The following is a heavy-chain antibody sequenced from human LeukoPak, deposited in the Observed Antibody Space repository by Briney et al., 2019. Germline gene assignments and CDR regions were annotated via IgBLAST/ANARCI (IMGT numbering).Heavy chain of an antibody. V-gene: IGHV1-2*02. Sequence: GASVKVSFKASGYTFTGYYMHWVRQAPGQGLEWMGWINPNSGGTNYAQKFQGRVTMTRDTSISTAYMELSRLRSDDTAVYYCAREPEEVLGKHGSSWYDYWGQGTLVTVSS. J-gene: IGHJ4*02. CDR1: GYTFTGYY. CDR2: INPNSGGT. CDR3: AREPEEVLGKHGSSWYDY. D-gene: IGHD6-13*01.